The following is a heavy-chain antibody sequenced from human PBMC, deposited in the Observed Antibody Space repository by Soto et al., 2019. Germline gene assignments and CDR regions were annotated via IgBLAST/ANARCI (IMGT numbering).Heavy chain of an antibody. Sequence: KPSETLSLTCTVSGGSISSGGYYWSWIRQHPGKGLAWIGYIYYSGSTYYNPSLKSRVTISVDTSKNQFSLKLSSVTAADTAAYSCAAYFDWLIPSVTYCYYGMDVWGQGTTVTVSS. CDR1: GGSISSGGYY. V-gene: IGHV4-31*03. D-gene: IGHD3-9*01. CDR3: AAYFDWLIPSVTYCYYGMDV. J-gene: IGHJ6*02. CDR2: IYYSGST.